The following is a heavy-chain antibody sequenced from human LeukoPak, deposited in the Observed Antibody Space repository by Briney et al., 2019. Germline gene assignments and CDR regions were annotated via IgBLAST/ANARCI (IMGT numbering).Heavy chain of an antibody. CDR2: IHNSGTT. D-gene: IGHD3-10*01. CDR1: GGPFSGYF. V-gene: IGHV4-34*01. J-gene: IGHJ4*02. CDR3: ARRYYYNLGSFPFDF. Sequence: SETLSLTCAVSGGPFSGYFWSWIRQSSGKGLEWIGEIHNSGTTNYNPSLNSRVTISEDTSKNQFYLNLSSVTAADTAAYYCARRYYYNLGSFPFDFWGQGTLVTVSS.